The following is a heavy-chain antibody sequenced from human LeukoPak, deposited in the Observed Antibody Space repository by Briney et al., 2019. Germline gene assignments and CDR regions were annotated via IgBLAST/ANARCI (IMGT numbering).Heavy chain of an antibody. V-gene: IGHV1-18*01. Sequence: GASVKVSCKPSGDTFTRYGISRVRQAPGQGLEWMGWISAYNGNTNYAQKLQGRVTMTTDTSTSTAYMELRSLRSDDTAVYYCATDHGLRSPQPYGLDFWGQGTTVIVSS. CDR2: ISAYNGNT. J-gene: IGHJ6*01. D-gene: IGHD5-12*01. CDR3: ATDHGLRSPQPYGLDF. CDR1: GDTFTRYG.